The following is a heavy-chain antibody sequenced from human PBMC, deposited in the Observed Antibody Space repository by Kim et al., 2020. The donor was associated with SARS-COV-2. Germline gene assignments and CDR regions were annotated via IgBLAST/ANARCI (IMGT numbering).Heavy chain of an antibody. CDR2: NN. V-gene: IGHV3-30*01. Sequence: NNHYADSVKGRLTISRNKSKNTLYLQINSRRPEDTAVYYCARGQRNAFDIWGQGTMVTVSS. D-gene: IGHD6-25*01. J-gene: IGHJ3*02. CDR3: ARGQRNAFDI.